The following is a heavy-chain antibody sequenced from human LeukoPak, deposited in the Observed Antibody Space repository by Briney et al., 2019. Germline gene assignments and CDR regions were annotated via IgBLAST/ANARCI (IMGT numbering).Heavy chain of an antibody. V-gene: IGHV3-74*01. CDR3: ARTSLLWFGELKYFDY. J-gene: IGHJ4*02. Sequence: GGSLRLSCVASGFTFSGFWMHWVRQPPGKGLAWVSRISSDGSTTTYADSVKGRFTISRDNAKNTLYLQMNSLRVEDTAMYYCARTSLLWFGELKYFDYWGQGTLVTVSS. CDR1: GFTFSGFW. D-gene: IGHD3-10*01. CDR2: ISSDGSTT.